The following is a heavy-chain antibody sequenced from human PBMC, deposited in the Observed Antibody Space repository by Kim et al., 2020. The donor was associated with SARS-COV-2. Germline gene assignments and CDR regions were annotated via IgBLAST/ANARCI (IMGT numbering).Heavy chain of an antibody. V-gene: IGHV3-66*04. Sequence: GGATVDANFVKHRFTISRSSSKNTLYLQMNNLGVEDTAVYYCARQDWFDPWGQGTLVTVSS. CDR2: GGAT. CDR3: ARQDWFDP. J-gene: IGHJ5*02.